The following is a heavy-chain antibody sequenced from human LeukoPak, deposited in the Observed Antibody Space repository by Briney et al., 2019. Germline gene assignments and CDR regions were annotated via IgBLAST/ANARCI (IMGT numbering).Heavy chain of an antibody. J-gene: IGHJ6*03. Sequence: SETLSLTCAVYGGSFSGYYWSWIRQPPGKGLEWIGEINHSGSTNYNPSLKSRVTISVDTSKNQFSLKLSSVTAADTAVYYCARHVVVVPAAILNPLYYYYYMDVWGKGTTVTVSS. CDR2: INHSGST. V-gene: IGHV4-34*01. CDR3: ARHVVVVPAAILNPLYYYYYMDV. CDR1: GGSFSGYY. D-gene: IGHD2-2*01.